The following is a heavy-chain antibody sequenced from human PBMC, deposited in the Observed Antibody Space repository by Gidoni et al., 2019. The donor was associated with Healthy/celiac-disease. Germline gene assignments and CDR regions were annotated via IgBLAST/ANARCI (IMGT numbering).Heavy chain of an antibody. V-gene: IGHV4-34*01. D-gene: IGHD6-19*01. Sequence: QVQLQQWGAGLLKPSETLSLTCAFEGGSFSGYYWSWIRQPPGKGLEWIGEINHSGSTNYNPSLKSRVTISVDTSKNQFSLKLSSVTAADTAVYYCASEIAVAGRLGRRSFDYWGQGTLVTVSS. CDR1: GGSFSGYY. CDR3: ASEIAVAGRLGRRSFDY. J-gene: IGHJ4*02. CDR2: INHSGST.